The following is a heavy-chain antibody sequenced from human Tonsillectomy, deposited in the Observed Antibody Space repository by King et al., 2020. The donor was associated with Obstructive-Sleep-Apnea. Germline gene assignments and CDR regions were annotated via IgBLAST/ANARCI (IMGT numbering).Heavy chain of an antibody. J-gene: IGHJ4*01. CDR3: ATRGGSYSRFDY. V-gene: IGHV1-24*01. CDR1: GYTLTKLS. D-gene: IGHD1-26*01. Sequence: QLVQSGAEVKKPGASVKVSCKVSGYTLTKLSIHWVRQAPGKGLEWMGGFYPEEGETIYAQKFQGRVIMTEDTSTDTAYMDLRSLRSEDTAVYYCATRGGSYSRFDYWGQGTLVTVSS. CDR2: FYPEEGET.